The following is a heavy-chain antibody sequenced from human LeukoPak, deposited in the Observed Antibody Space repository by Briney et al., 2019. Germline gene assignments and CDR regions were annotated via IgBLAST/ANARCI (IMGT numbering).Heavy chain of an antibody. CDR2: FDPEDGET. D-gene: IGHD3-22*01. Sequence: ASVKVSCKVSGYTLTELSMHWVRQAPGKGLEWMGGFDPEDGETIYAQKFQGRVTMTEDTSTGTAYMELSSLRSEDTAVYYCATDFFQYYYDSSGPPGGDYWGQGTLVTVSS. CDR1: GYTLTELS. V-gene: IGHV1-24*01. CDR3: ATDFFQYYYDSSGPPGGDY. J-gene: IGHJ4*02.